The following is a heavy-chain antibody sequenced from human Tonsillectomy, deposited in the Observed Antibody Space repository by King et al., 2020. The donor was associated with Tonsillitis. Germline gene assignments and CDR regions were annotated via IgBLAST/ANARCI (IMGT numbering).Heavy chain of an antibody. J-gene: IGHJ3*02. CDR2: MNPNSGNT. V-gene: IGHV1-8*01. Sequence: VQLVESGAEVKKPGASVKVSCKASGYTFTSYDINWVRQATGQGLEWMGWMNPNSGNTGYAQKFQGRVTMTRNTSISTAYMELSSLGSEVTAVYYCARGLRRADSYGHSLAFDIWGQGTMVTVSS. D-gene: IGHD5-18*01. CDR1: GYTFTSYD. CDR3: ARGLRRADSYGHSLAFDI.